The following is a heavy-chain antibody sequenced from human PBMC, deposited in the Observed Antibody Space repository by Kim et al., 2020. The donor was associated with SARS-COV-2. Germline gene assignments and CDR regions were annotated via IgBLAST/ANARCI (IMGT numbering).Heavy chain of an antibody. CDR2: ISGSGGST. D-gene: IGHD3-9*01. CDR3: AKDEVGYFDWLLYRGYYYYYYGMDV. J-gene: IGHJ6*02. Sequence: GGSLRLSCAASGFTFSSYAMSWVRQAPGKGLEWVSAISGSGGSTYYADSVKGRFTISRDNSKNTLYLQMNSLRAEDTAVYYCAKDEVGYFDWLLYRGYYYYYYGMDVWGQGTTVTVSS. V-gene: IGHV3-23*01. CDR1: GFTFSSYA.